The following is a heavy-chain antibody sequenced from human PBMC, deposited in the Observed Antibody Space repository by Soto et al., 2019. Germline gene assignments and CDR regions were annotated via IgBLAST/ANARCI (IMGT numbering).Heavy chain of an antibody. CDR1: GGTFSSYA. Sequence: SVKVSCKASGGTFSSYAISWVRQAPGQGLEWMGGIIPIFGTANYAQKFQGRVTITADESTSTAYMELSSLRSEDTAVYYCARVVGAKAYYYYGMDVSGQGTTVTVSS. D-gene: IGHD1-26*01. CDR3: ARVVGAKAYYYYGMDV. CDR2: IIPIFGTA. V-gene: IGHV1-69*13. J-gene: IGHJ6*02.